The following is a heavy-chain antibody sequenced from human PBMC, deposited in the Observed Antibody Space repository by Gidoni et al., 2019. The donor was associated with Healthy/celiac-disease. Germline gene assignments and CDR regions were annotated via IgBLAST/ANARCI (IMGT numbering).Heavy chain of an antibody. J-gene: IGHJ3*02. CDR3: ARGRLRYFDWLLSNDAFDI. V-gene: IGHV3-21*01. CDR1: GFTFSSYS. D-gene: IGHD3-9*01. Sequence: EVQLVESGGGLDKPGGSLRLSCAASGFTFSSYSMNWVRQAPGKGLEWVSSISSSSSYIYYADSVKGRFTISRDNAKNSLYLQMNSLRAEDTAVYYCARGRLRYFDWLLSNDAFDIWGQGTMVTVSS. CDR2: ISSSSSYI.